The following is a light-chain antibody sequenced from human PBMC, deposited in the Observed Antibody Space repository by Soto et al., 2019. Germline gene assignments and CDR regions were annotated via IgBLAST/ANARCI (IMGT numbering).Light chain of an antibody. J-gene: IGKJ3*01. V-gene: IGKV1-5*01. CDR2: DAS. Sequence: DIQMAQSPSTLSASVGDRVTITCRASQNIDSRLAWYQQKPGKAPKLLVYDASTLERGVTSTFSGSGSGTDFTLTITNLQPEYFANYYCQQYNSFSLFTFGPGTKVETK. CDR3: QQYNSFSLFT. CDR1: QNIDSR.